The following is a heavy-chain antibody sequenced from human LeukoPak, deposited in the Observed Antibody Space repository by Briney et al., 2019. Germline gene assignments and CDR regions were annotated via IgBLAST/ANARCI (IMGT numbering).Heavy chain of an antibody. Sequence: GGSLRLSCAASGCTVSSNYMSWVRQAPGKGLEWVSVIYSGGSTYYADSVKGRFTISRDNSKNTLYLQMNSLRAEDTAVYYCARSVSSGYYNDWGQGTLFTVSS. CDR2: IYSGGST. CDR3: ARSVSSGYYND. V-gene: IGHV3-53*01. CDR1: GCTVSSNY. D-gene: IGHD3-22*01. J-gene: IGHJ1*01.